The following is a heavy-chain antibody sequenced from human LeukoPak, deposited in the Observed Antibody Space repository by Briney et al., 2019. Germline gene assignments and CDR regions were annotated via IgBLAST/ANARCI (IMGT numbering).Heavy chain of an antibody. Sequence: GRSLRLSCAASGFTFSSYAMHWVRQAPGKGLEWVAVISYDGSNKYYADSVKGRFTISRDNSKNTLYLQMNSLRAEDTAVYYCARVGQHIAADAFDIWGQGTMVTVSS. CDR3: ARVGQHIAADAFDI. V-gene: IGHV3-30-3*01. CDR1: GFTFSSYA. J-gene: IGHJ3*02. D-gene: IGHD5-12*01. CDR2: ISYDGSNK.